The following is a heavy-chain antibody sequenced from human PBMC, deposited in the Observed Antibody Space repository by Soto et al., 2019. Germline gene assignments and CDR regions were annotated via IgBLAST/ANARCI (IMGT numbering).Heavy chain of an antibody. CDR3: TRTMTTAAFDI. CDR1: GFTFSGSA. Sequence: EVQLVESGGGVVQPGGSLKLSCAASGFTFSGSAMHWVRQASGKGLEWVGRIRSKANSYETAYAASVQGRFTISREDSKNTAYLQMNSLKTEDTAFYYCTRTMTTAAFDIWGQWTMVPVSS. V-gene: IGHV3-73*02. CDR2: IRSKANSYET. J-gene: IGHJ3*02. D-gene: IGHD4-17*01.